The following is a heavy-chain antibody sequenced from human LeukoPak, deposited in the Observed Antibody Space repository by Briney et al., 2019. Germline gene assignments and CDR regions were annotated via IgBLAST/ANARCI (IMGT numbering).Heavy chain of an antibody. D-gene: IGHD3-22*01. Sequence: ASVKVSCKASGYTFTSYGISWVRQAPGQGLEWMGWINPNSGGTNYAQKFQGRVTMTRDTSISTAYMELSRLRSDDTAVYYCARDPGGYYYDSSGYPWGQGTLVTVSS. V-gene: IGHV1-2*02. J-gene: IGHJ4*02. CDR1: GYTFTSYG. CDR2: INPNSGGT. CDR3: ARDPGGYYYDSSGYP.